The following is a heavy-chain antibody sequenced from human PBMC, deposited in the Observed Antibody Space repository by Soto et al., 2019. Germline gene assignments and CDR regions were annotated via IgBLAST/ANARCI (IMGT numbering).Heavy chain of an antibody. Sequence: ASGKVSCKASGYTFTSYGISWVRQAPGQGLEWMGWISAYNGNTNYAQKLQGRVTMTTDTSTSTAYMELRSLRSDDTAVYYCARAGTRFLESENWFDPWGQGTLVTVSS. J-gene: IGHJ5*02. CDR3: ARAGTRFLESENWFDP. CDR2: ISAYNGNT. V-gene: IGHV1-18*01. D-gene: IGHD3-3*01. CDR1: GYTFTSYG.